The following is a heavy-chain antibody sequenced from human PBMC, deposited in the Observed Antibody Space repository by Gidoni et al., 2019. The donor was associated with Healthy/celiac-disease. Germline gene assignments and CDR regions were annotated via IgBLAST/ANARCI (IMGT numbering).Heavy chain of an antibody. Sequence: QVHQVQSGAAVKKPESSVKVSFKASGGTSSSYAISWARQAPGQGREWMGGINPSFGTAVYAQKFQGRVTITAAESTSTAYMELSSLRSEDTAVYYCARDSVWYSGYDHYCDYWGQGTLVTVSS. V-gene: IGHV1-69*01. D-gene: IGHD5-12*01. CDR3: ARDSVWYSGYDHYCDY. CDR2: INPSFGTA. J-gene: IGHJ4*02. CDR1: GGTSSSYA.